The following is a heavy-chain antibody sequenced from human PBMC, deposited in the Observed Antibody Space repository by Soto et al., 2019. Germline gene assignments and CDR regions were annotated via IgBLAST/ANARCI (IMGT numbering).Heavy chain of an antibody. CDR1: GFTFSDYT. J-gene: IGHJ4*02. D-gene: IGHD2-15*01. Sequence: GGSLRLSCAASGFTFSDYTMNWVRQAPGKGLEWVSYISRGSSVIYYAGSVRGRFTISRDNAKNSLFLQMNSLRDEDTAVYYCAKGPRHCIEGSCLSGFDYWGQGTLVTVSS. V-gene: IGHV3-48*02. CDR3: AKGPRHCIEGSCLSGFDY. CDR2: ISRGSSVI.